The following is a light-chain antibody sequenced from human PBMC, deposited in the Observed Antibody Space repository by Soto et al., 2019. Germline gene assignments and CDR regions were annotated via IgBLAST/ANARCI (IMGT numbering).Light chain of an antibody. CDR3: QHWNDYSWT. V-gene: IGKV1-5*03. J-gene: IGKJ1*01. Sequence: DIHMTQSPSTLSASVGDRVTITCGASQSISSWLAWYQQKPGKAPNLLIYRTSSLETGVPSRFSGSGSGTEFTLTISSLQPDDFATYYCQHWNDYSWTFGQGTKVEVK. CDR2: RTS. CDR1: QSISSW.